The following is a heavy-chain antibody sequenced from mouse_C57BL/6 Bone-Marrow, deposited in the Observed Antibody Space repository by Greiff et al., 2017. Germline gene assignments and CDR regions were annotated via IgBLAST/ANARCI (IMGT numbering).Heavy chain of an antibody. Sequence: EVKLVESGESLVKPGGSLKLSCAASGFTFSSYAMSWVRQTPEKRLEWVAYISSGGDYIYYADTVKGRFTISRDNARNTLYLQMSSLKSEDTAMYYCTRGGVYDYDGGGYYYAMDYWGQGTSVTVSS. CDR2: ISSGGDYI. J-gene: IGHJ4*01. CDR3: TRGGVYDYDGGGYYYAMDY. D-gene: IGHD2-4*01. V-gene: IGHV5-9-1*02. CDR1: GFTFSSYA.